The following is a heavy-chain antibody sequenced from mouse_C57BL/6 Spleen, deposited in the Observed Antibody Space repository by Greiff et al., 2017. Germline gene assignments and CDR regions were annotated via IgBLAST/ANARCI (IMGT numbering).Heavy chain of an antibody. CDR1: GYTFTDYY. CDR2: IYPGSGNT. V-gene: IGHV1-76*01. J-gene: IGHJ2*01. Sequence: VQLQQSGAELVRPGASVKLSCKASGYTFTDYYINWVKQRPGQGLEWIARIYPGSGNTYYNEKFKGKATLTAEKSSSTAYMQLSSLTSEDSAVYFCARMRYGNYFDYWGQGTTLTVSS. D-gene: IGHD1-1*01. CDR3: ARMRYGNYFDY.